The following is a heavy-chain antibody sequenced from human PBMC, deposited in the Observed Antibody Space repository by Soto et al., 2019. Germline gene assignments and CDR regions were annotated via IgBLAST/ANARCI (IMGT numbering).Heavy chain of an antibody. CDR3: ARRGSGSYDY. D-gene: IGHD3-10*01. J-gene: IGHJ4*02. CDR1: GGSFSGYY. CDR2: INHSGST. V-gene: IGHV4-34*01. Sequence: LSLTCAVYGGSFSGYYWSWIRQPPGKGLEWIGEINHSGSTSYNPSLKSRVTISVDTSKNQFSLKLSSVTAADTAVYYCARRGSGSYDYWGQGTLVTVSS.